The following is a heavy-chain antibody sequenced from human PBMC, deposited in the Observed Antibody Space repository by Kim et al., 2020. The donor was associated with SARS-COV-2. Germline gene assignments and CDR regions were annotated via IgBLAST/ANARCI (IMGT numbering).Heavy chain of an antibody. J-gene: IGHJ4*02. V-gene: IGHV4-30-4*01. D-gene: IGHD4-17*01. CDR3: ARVTTVWAYFDY. CDR2: ISYSGSS. Sequence: TLSLTCAVSGDSVSSGSHFWTWVRQPPGKGLEWIGYISYSGSSSYNPSLKSRVTMSVDTSKNHFSLNLTSVTAADTAVYFCARVTTVWAYFDYWGQGSQVIVSS. CDR1: GDSVSSGSHF.